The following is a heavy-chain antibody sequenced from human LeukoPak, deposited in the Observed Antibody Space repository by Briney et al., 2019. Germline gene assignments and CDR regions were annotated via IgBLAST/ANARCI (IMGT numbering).Heavy chain of an antibody. V-gene: IGHV1-3*01. CDR1: GYTFTSYA. CDR2: INAGNGNT. Sequence: ASVKVSCKASGYTFTSYAMHWVRQAPGQRLEWMGWINAGNGNTKYSQKFQGRVTITRDTSASTAYMELSSLRSEDTAVYYCARDQLMITFGGVTAPTYWGQGTLATVSS. CDR3: ARDQLMITFGGVTAPTY. D-gene: IGHD3-16*01. J-gene: IGHJ4*02.